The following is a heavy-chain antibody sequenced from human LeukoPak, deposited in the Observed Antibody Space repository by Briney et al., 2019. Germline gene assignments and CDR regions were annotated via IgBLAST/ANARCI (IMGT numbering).Heavy chain of an antibody. Sequence: KPSETLSLTCTVSGGSISSYYWGWIRQPPGKGLEWIGSIYYSGSTYYNPSLKSRVTISVDTSKNQFSLKLSSVTAADTAVYYCARLYGGNSFYYYYYMDVWGKGTTVTVSS. CDR1: GGSISSYY. J-gene: IGHJ6*03. CDR3: ARLYGGNSFYYYYYMDV. D-gene: IGHD4-23*01. CDR2: IYYSGST. V-gene: IGHV4-39*01.